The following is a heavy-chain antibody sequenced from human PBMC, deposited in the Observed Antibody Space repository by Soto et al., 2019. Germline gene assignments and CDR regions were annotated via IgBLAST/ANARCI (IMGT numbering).Heavy chain of an antibody. J-gene: IGHJ4*02. CDR2: ITDTGRDA. Sequence: EVQLLESGGDLIQPGGSLRLSCVASGLTFGSRAMSWVRQSPGEGLEWVSTITDTGRDAKDADSVRGRFAISRDNSENTLYLQMSALSAEDSAIYFCVRGSKDSYPGSRIFAFWGRGTLVTVSS. D-gene: IGHD3-10*01. CDR1: GLTFGSRA. CDR3: VRGSKDSYPGSRIFAF. V-gene: IGHV3-23*01.